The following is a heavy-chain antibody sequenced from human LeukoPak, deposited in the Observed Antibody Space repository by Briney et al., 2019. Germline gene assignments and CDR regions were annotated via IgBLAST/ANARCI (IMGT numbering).Heavy chain of an antibody. J-gene: IGHJ4*02. CDR2: VHYTGTT. CDR3: ARLTWDTTMVRYYFDF. D-gene: IGHD5-18*01. V-gene: IGHV4-59*08. Sequence: SETLSLTCTASGGSISGYYWNWIRQSPGKGLEWIGYVHYTGTTAYNPSLQSRVTISLDTSKNQLSLKLSSVTAADTAVYYCARLTWDTTMVRYYFDFWGQGTLVTVSS. CDR1: GGSISGYY.